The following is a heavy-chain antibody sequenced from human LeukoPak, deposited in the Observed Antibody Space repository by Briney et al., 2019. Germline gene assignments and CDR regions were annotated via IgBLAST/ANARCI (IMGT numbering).Heavy chain of an antibody. V-gene: IGHV3-9*01. CDR1: GFTFDGYA. D-gene: IGHD1-26*01. J-gene: IGHJ6*02. CDR2: ISWNSGSI. CDR3: AKDIGKGGPGGYYYGMDV. Sequence: PGRSLRLSCAASGFTFDGYAMHWVRQAPGKGLEWVSGISWNSGSIGYADSVKGRFTISRDNAKNSLYLQMNSLRAEDTALYYCAKDIGKGGPGGYYYGMDVWGQGTTVTVSS.